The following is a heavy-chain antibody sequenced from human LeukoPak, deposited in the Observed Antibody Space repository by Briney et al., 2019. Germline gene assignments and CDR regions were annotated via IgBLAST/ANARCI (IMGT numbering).Heavy chain of an antibody. CDR1: GGSFSGYY. J-gene: IGHJ3*02. CDR3: AKTRDGYNSDAFDI. D-gene: IGHD5-24*01. V-gene: IGHV4-34*01. CDR2: IYYSGST. Sequence: PSETLSLTCAVYGGSFSGYYWGWIRQPPGKGLEWIGSIYYSGSTYYNPSLKSRVTISVDTSKNQFSLKLSSVTAADTAVYYCAKTRDGYNSDAFDIWGQGTMVTVSS.